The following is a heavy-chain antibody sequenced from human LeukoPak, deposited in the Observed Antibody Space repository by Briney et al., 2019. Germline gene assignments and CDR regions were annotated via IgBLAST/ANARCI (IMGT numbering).Heavy chain of an antibody. CDR2: INHSGST. CDR1: GGSFSGYY. Sequence: SETLSLTCAVYGGSFSGYYWSWIRQPPGKGLEWIGEINHSGSTNYNPSLKSRVTISVDTSKNQFSLKLSSVTAADTAVYYCARGPGKNYDFWSGYYTYYYYYMDVWGKGTTVTVSS. D-gene: IGHD3-3*01. V-gene: IGHV4-34*01. J-gene: IGHJ6*03. CDR3: ARGPGKNYDFWSGYYTYYYYYMDV.